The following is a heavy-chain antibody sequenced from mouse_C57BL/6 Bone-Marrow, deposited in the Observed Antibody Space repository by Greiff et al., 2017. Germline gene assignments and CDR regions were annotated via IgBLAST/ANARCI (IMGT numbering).Heavy chain of an antibody. Sequence: QVQLQQPGAELVMPGASVKLSCKASGYTFTSYWMHWVKQRPGQGLEWIGESDPSDSYTNYNQKFKGKSTLTVDKSSSTAYMQLSSLTSEDSAVYYCARNISSGYDGYFDVWGTGTTVTVSS. CDR3: ARNISSGYDGYFDV. V-gene: IGHV1-69*01. CDR2: SDPSDSYT. J-gene: IGHJ1*03. D-gene: IGHD2-2*01. CDR1: GYTFTSYW.